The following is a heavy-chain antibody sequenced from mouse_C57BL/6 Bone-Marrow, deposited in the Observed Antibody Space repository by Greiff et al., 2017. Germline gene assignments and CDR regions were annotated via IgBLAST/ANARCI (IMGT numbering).Heavy chain of an antibody. V-gene: IGHV2-2*01. D-gene: IGHD2-4*01. CDR3: AREGYYEYDAAD. J-gene: IGHJ3*01. CDR1: GFSFTSYG. CDR2: IWSGGST. Sequence: QVQLKESGPGLVQPSQSLSITCTVSGFSFTSYGVHWVRQSPGQGLEWLGVIWSGGSTDYNAAFISRLSIRKDNSKSQVFFKMHSLQTDDTAIDYFAREGYYEYDAADWGQGTLVTVSA.